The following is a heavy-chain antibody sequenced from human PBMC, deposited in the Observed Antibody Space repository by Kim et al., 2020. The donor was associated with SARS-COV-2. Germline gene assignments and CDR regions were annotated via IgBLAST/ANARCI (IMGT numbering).Heavy chain of an antibody. V-gene: IGHV1-58*02. J-gene: IGHJ6*02. CDR3: AAIPSGWFGDTHTRGWYYYYYGMDV. CDR2: IVVGSGNT. Sequence: SVKVSCKASGFTFTSSAMQWVRQARGQRLEWIGWIVVGSGNTNYAQKFQERVTITRDMSTSTAYMELSSLRSEDTAVYYCAAIPSGWFGDTHTRGWYYYYYGMDVWGQGTTVTVSS. CDR1: GFTFTSSA. D-gene: IGHD3-10*01.